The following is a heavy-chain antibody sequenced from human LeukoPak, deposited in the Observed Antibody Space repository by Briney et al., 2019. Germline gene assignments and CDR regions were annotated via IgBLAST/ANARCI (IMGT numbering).Heavy chain of an antibody. CDR3: ARGGGYCGGDCYGIDY. CDR2: ISYDGSNK. V-gene: IGHV3-30-3*01. CDR1: GFTFSSYA. D-gene: IGHD2-21*01. Sequence: GGSLRLSCAASGFTFSSYAMHWVRQAPGKGLEWVAVISYDGSNKYYADSVKGRFTISRDNSKNTLYLQMNSLRAEDTAVYYCARGGGYCGGDCYGIDYWGQGILVTVSS. J-gene: IGHJ4*02.